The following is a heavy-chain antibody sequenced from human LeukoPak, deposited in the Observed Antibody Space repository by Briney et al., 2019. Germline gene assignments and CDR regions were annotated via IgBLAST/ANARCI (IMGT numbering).Heavy chain of an antibody. D-gene: IGHD2-2*01. V-gene: IGHV4-30-4*08. CDR3: ARVGSVYCSSTSCFDY. Sequence: PSETLSLTCTVSGGSISSGDYYWSWIRQPPGKGLEWFGYIYYSGSTYYNPSLKSRVTISVDTSKNQFSLKLSSVTAADTAVYYCARVGSVYCSSTSCFDYWGQGTLVTVSS. CDR1: GGSISSGDYY. J-gene: IGHJ4*02. CDR2: IYYSGST.